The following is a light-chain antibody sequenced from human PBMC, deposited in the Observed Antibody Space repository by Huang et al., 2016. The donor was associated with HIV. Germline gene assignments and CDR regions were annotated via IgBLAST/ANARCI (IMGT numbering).Light chain of an antibody. J-gene: IGKJ4*01. CDR2: KVS. CDR3: MQGKHWPLT. Sequence: DVLMTQSPLSLPVTLGQPASISCMSSQSLLHSDGNTYLIWLQQRPGHSPRRLIYKVSNRDSGVPDRFSGSGSGSDFTLRISRVEPEDVGVYYCMQGKHWPLTFGGGTKVEIK. CDR1: QSLLHSDGNTY. V-gene: IGKV2-30*02.